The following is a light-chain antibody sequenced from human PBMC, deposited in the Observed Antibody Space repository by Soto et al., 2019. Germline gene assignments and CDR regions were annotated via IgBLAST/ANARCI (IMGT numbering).Light chain of an antibody. V-gene: IGKV3-11*01. CDR2: DAS. CDR3: QQGGNWPLT. Sequence: EIVMTQSPATLSVSPGERATLSCRASQSVSSDLAWYQQKPGQAPRLFIYDASNRATGIPARFSGSGSGTDFTLTISSLEPEDFAVYYCQQGGNWPLTFGQGTRLEI. J-gene: IGKJ5*01. CDR1: QSVSSD.